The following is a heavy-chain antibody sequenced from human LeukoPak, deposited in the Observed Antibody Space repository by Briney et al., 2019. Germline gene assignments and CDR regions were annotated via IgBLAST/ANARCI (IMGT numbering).Heavy chain of an antibody. J-gene: IGHJ1*01. CDR1: GFTFSSYA. CDR3: AKSRARIAVAGTVYFQH. Sequence: PGGSLRLSCAASGFTFSSYAMSWVRQAPGKGLEWVSAIRGSGGSTYYADSVKGRFTISRDNSKNTLYLQMNSLRAEDTAVYYCAKSRARIAVAGTVYFQHWGQGTLVTVSS. CDR2: IRGSGGST. D-gene: IGHD6-19*01. V-gene: IGHV3-23*01.